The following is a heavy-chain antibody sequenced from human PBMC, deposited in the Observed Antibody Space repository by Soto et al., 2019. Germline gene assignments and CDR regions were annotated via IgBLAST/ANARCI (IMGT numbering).Heavy chain of an antibody. D-gene: IGHD3-10*01. V-gene: IGHV3-15*07. CDR1: GFTFSNAW. J-gene: IGHJ5*02. CDR2: IKSKTDGGTT. Sequence: GGSLRLSCAASGFTFSNAWMNWVRQAPGKGLEWVGRIKSKTDGGTTDYAAPVKGRFTISRDDSKNTLYLQMNSLKTEDTAVYYCTTDPGSGGEYNWFDPWGQGTLVTVSS. CDR3: TTDPGSGGEYNWFDP.